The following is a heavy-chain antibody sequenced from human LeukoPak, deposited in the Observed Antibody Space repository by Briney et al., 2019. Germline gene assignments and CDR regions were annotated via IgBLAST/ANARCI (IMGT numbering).Heavy chain of an antibody. CDR2: IYYSGST. Sequence: SETLSLTCTVSGGSISSSSYYWGWIRQPPGKGLEWIGSIYYSGSTYYNLSLKSRVTISVDTSKNQFSLKLSSVTAADTAVYYCARDGSGGGLWGRGTLVTVSS. J-gene: IGHJ2*01. V-gene: IGHV4-39*07. D-gene: IGHD3-16*01. CDR1: GGSISSSSYY. CDR3: ARDGSGGGL.